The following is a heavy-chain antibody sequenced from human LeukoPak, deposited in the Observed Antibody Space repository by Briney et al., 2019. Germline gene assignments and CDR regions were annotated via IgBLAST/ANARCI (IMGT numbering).Heavy chain of an antibody. D-gene: IGHD3-9*01. CDR2: ISGYNGNT. CDR1: DYAFTKYG. Sequence: ASVTVSCRASDYAFTKYGISWVRQAPGQGLEWMGWISGYNGNTKKAQKFQGRVIMTTDTSTSTAYMELRSLRSDDTAVYYCARMAYDMLTGYFQPNWFDPWGQGTLVTVSS. J-gene: IGHJ5*02. CDR3: ARMAYDMLTGYFQPNWFDP. V-gene: IGHV1-18*01.